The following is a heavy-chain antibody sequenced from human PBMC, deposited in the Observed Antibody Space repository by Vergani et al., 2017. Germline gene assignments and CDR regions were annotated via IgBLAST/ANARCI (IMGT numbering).Heavy chain of an antibody. Sequence: EVQLVESGGGLVQPGGSLRLSCAASGFTFSSYWMSWVRQAPGKGLEWVSSISSSSSYIYYADSVKGRFTISRDNAKNSLYLQMNSLRAEDTAVYYCARDFQVPATAPDYYYYGMDVWGQGP. J-gene: IGHJ6*02. CDR1: GFTFSSYW. CDR3: ARDFQVPATAPDYYYYGMDV. V-gene: IGHV3-21*01. CDR2: ISSSSSYI. D-gene: IGHD2-2*01.